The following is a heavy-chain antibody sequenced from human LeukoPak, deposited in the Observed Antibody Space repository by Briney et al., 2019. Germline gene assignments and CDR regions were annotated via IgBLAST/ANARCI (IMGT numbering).Heavy chain of an antibody. Sequence: SQTLSLTCAVSGDRVSSNSAAWHWLRQSPSRGLEWLGRTYYRSKVYNDYAVSVKSRITINPDTSKNQFSLQLNSVTPEDTAVYYCARGWYSSSWYYFDYWGQGTLVTVSS. CDR1: GDRVSSNSAA. CDR2: TYYRSKVYN. V-gene: IGHV6-1*01. CDR3: ARGWYSSSWYYFDY. D-gene: IGHD6-13*01. J-gene: IGHJ4*02.